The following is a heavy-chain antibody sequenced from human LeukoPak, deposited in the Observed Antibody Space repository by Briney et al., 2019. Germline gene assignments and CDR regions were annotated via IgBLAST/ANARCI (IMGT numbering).Heavy chain of an antibody. Sequence: AAVKVSCKASGYTFTSYGFSWVRQAPGQGLEGMGWISAYNGNTNYAQNLQGRVTMTPDTSTSTDYMELRSLRSDDMAVYYCARMYSYGSGSYFDYWGQGTLVTVSS. D-gene: IGHD3-10*01. CDR1: GYTFTSYG. J-gene: IGHJ4*02. CDR3: ARMYSYGSGSYFDY. V-gene: IGHV1-18*03. CDR2: ISAYNGNT.